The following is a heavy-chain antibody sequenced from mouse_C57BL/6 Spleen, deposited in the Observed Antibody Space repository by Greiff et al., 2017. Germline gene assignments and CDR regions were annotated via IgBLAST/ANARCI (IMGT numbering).Heavy chain of an antibody. J-gene: IGHJ3*01. CDR2: IDPETGGT. CDR1: GYTFTDYE. CDR3: TRSSLGRGFAY. V-gene: IGHV1-15*01. D-gene: IGHD4-1*01. Sequence: VQLQQSGAELVRPGASVTLSCKASGYTFTDYEMHWVKQTPVHGLEWIGAIDPETGGTAYNQKFKGKAILTADKSSSTAYMELRSLTSEDSAVYYCTRSSLGRGFAYWGQGTLVTVSA.